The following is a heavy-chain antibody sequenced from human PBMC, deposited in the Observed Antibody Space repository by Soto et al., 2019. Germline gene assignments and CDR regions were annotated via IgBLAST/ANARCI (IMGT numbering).Heavy chain of an antibody. Sequence: SQTLSLTCSISGDIVSSKSAALNWIRQSPSRGLEWLGRTYYRSKWYNEYVVSVKSRITINPDTSKNQFSLQLNSVTPDDTAVYYCARSGNEGAVDYWGQGTLVTVSS. CDR1: GDIVSSKSAA. CDR2: TYYRSKWYN. D-gene: IGHD1-26*01. V-gene: IGHV6-1*01. J-gene: IGHJ4*02. CDR3: ARSGNEGAVDY.